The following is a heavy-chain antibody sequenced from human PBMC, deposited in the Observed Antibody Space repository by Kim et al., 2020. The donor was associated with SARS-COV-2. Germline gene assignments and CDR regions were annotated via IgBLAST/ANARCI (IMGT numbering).Heavy chain of an antibody. V-gene: IGHV4-31*01. J-gene: IGHJ4*02. D-gene: IGHD4-4*01. Sequence: SNPPLKSQVTISVDTSKDPVSLKLSSVTAADTAVYYCARTDLTTVTFDYWGQGTLVTVSS. CDR3: ARTDLTTVTFDY.